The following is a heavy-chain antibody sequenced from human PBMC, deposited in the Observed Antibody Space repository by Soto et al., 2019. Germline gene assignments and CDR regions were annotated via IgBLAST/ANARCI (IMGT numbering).Heavy chain of an antibody. CDR2: ISGSGGST. Sequence: GGALTLSCVASRLTFSSYSMNWVRQVPGKGLEWVSAISGSGGSTYYADSVKGRFTISRDNSKNTLYLQMNSLRAEDTAVYYCAKVVDDSSGSKGLFDYWGQGT. D-gene: IGHD3-22*01. CDR1: RLTFSSYS. V-gene: IGHV3-23*01. J-gene: IGHJ4*02. CDR3: AKVVDDSSGSKGLFDY.